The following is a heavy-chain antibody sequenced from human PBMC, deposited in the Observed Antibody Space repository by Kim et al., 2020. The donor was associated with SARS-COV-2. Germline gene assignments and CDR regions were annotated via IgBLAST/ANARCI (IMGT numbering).Heavy chain of an antibody. CDR2: IYYSGST. CDR3: ARGRGRYP. J-gene: IGHJ5*02. CDR1: GASITTYF. V-gene: IGHV4-59*12. Sequence: SETLSLTCTVSGASITTYFWSWIRQSPGKGLEWIGDIYYSGSTKSNPSLQSRVTISVDTSTNQFSLKLSSVTAADTAGYYCARGRGRYPSVQVTL.